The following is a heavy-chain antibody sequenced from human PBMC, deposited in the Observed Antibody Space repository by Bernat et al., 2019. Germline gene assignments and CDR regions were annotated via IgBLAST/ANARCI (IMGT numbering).Heavy chain of an antibody. V-gene: IGHV4-39*01. J-gene: IGHJ4*02. CDR3: ATTRGTGYSSFPFDY. D-gene: IGHD6-13*01. CDR2: IYYSGST. CDR1: GGSISSSSYY. Sequence: QLQLQESGPGLVKLSETLSLTCTVSGGSISSSSYYWGWIRQPPGKGLEWIGSIYYSGSTYYNPSLKSRVTISVDTSKNQFSLKLSSVTAADTAVYYCATTRGTGYSSFPFDYWGQGTLVTVSS.